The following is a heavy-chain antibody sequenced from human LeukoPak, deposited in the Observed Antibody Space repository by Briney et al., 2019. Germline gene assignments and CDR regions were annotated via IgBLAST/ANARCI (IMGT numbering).Heavy chain of an antibody. V-gene: IGHV4-61*01. D-gene: IGHD2-2*02. CDR1: DGSITSSSYY. Sequence: SETLSLTCTVSDGSITSSSYYWSWIRQPPGKGLEWIGYIYYSGSTNYNPSLKSRVTISVDTSKNQFSLKLSSVTAADTAVYYCARDLSYNNWFDPWGQGTLVTVSS. J-gene: IGHJ5*02. CDR3: ARDLSYNNWFDP. CDR2: IYYSGST.